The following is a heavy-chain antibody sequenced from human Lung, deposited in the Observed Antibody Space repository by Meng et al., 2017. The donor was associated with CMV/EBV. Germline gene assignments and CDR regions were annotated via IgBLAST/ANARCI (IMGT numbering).Heavy chain of an antibody. D-gene: IGHD2-2*01. CDR2: ISSSSSYI. Sequence: FTFSSYSMNWVRQAPGKGLEWVSSISSSSSYIYYADSVKGRFTISRDNAKNSLYLQMNSLRAEDTAVYYCAREGVVPAGYYYYGMDVWGQGTTVTISS. CDR1: FTFSSYS. V-gene: IGHV3-21*01. J-gene: IGHJ6*02. CDR3: AREGVVPAGYYYYGMDV.